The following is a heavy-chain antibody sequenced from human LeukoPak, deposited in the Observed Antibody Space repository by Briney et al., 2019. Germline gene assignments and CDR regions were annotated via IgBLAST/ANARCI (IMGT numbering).Heavy chain of an antibody. J-gene: IGHJ4*02. CDR3: ARGRRHYDILTGYYTSPEVYDY. Sequence: SETLSLTCTVSGGSISSSSYYWGWIRQPPGKELEWIGSIYYSGSTYYNPSLKSRVTISVDTSKNQFSLKLSSVTAADTAVYYCARGRRHYDILTGYYTSPEVYDYWGQGTLVTVSS. CDR1: GGSISSSSYY. D-gene: IGHD3-9*01. V-gene: IGHV4-39*07. CDR2: IYYSGST.